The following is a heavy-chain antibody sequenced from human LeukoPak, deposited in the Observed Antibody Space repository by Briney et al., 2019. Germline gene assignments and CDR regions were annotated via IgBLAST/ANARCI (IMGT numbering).Heavy chain of an antibody. CDR2: ITGGGTT. D-gene: IGHD6-19*01. J-gene: IGHJ4*02. Sequence: GGTLRLSCAASGFIFSSHGMNWVRQAPGKGLEWVSGITGGGTTYYADSVKGRVTISRDNSKNTLYLQMNSLRAEDTAVYYCAKDRHWLALDDWGQGTLVTVSS. V-gene: IGHV3-23*01. CDR3: AKDRHWLALDD. CDR1: GFIFSSHG.